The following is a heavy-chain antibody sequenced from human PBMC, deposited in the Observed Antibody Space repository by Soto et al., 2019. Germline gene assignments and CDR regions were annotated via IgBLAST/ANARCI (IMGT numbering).Heavy chain of an antibody. CDR2: ISGSGGST. CDR1: GFTFSSYA. D-gene: IGHD3-10*01. CDR3: AKDRGCYYGSGSPLTGAFDI. V-gene: IGHV3-23*01. Sequence: GGSLRLSCAASGFTFSSYAMSWVRQAPGKGLEWVSAISGSGGSTYYADSVKGRFTISRDNSKNTLYLQMNSLRAEDTAVYYYAKDRGCYYGSGSPLTGAFDIWGQGTMVTVSS. J-gene: IGHJ3*02.